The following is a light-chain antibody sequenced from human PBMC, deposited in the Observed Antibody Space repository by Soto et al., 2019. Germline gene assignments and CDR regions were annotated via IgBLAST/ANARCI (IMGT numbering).Light chain of an antibody. CDR1: QDIRNE. J-gene: IGKJ4*01. V-gene: IGKV1-6*01. CDR3: LQDGDYPFT. CDR2: AAS. Sequence: AIQVTQSPSSLSASVGDRVTITCRASQDIRNELSWYQQKPGKAPKFLIFAASNLQSGVPSRFSGSGSGTDFTLTISSLQPEDFATYFCLQDGDYPFTFGGGTKVDIK.